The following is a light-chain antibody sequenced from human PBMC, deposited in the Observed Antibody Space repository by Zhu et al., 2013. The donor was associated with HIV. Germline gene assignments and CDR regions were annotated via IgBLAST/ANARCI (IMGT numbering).Light chain of an antibody. J-gene: IGKJ1*01. Sequence: DIQMTQSPSTLSAFVGDRVTITCRASQSISNWLAWYQQKPGKAPKLLIYKTSSLESGVPSRFSGSGSGTEFTLTISSLQPDDFATYYCQQYSNDWTFGQGTKVEIK. CDR2: KTS. CDR3: QQYSNDWT. CDR1: QSISNW. V-gene: IGKV1-5*03.